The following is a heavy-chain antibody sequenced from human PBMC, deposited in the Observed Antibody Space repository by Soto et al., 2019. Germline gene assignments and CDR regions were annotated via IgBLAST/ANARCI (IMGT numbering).Heavy chain of an antibody. CDR2: INHSGST. D-gene: IGHD3-9*01. CDR3: ARGPLYYDILTGYYPRDYYYYGMDV. J-gene: IGHJ6*02. V-gene: IGHV4-34*01. CDR1: GGSFSGYY. Sequence: PSETLSLTCAVYGGSFSGYYWSWIRQPPGKGLEWIGEINHSGSTNYNPSLKSRVTISVDTSKNQFSLKLSSVTAADTAVYYCARGPLYYDILTGYYPRDYYYYGMDVWGQGTTVPASS.